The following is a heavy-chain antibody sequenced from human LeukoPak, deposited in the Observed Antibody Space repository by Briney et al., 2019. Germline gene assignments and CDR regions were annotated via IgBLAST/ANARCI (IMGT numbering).Heavy chain of an antibody. CDR3: ASSTGTTSDFDY. Sequence: SETLSLTCAVYGGSFSGYYWSWIRQPPGKGLEWIGEINHSGSTNYNPSLKSRVTISVDTSKNQFSLKLSSVTAADTAVYYCASSTGTTSDFDYWGQGTLVTVSS. CDR2: INHSGST. J-gene: IGHJ4*02. CDR1: GGSFSGYY. V-gene: IGHV4-34*01. D-gene: IGHD1-7*01.